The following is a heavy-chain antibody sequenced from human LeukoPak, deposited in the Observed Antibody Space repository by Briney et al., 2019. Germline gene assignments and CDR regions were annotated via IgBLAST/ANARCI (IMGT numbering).Heavy chain of an antibody. J-gene: IGHJ4*02. Sequence: QAGGSLRLSCAASGFTFDDYAMHWVRQAPGKGLEWVSLISGDGGSTYYADSVKGRFTISRDNSKNSLYLQMNSLRTEDTALYYCAKDILPLSGYDGNFDYWGQGTLVTVSS. CDR3: AKDILPLSGYDGNFDY. V-gene: IGHV3-43*02. CDR1: GFTFDDYA. CDR2: ISGDGGST. D-gene: IGHD5-12*01.